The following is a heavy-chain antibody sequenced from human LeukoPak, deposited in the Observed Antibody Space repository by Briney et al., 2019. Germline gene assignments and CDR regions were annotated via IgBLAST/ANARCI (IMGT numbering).Heavy chain of an antibody. D-gene: IGHD3-3*01. Sequence: GGSLRLSCAASGFTLSKYAMNWVRQAPGKGLEWVSGIDGSGGRPPSADSVKGRFTISRDISKNTLYLQMDSLRAEDTAAYYCARGKDHDFWNPFDHWGQGTLVTVSS. CDR1: GFTLSKYA. V-gene: IGHV3-23*01. J-gene: IGHJ4*02. CDR3: ARGKDHDFWNPFDH. CDR2: IDGSGGRP.